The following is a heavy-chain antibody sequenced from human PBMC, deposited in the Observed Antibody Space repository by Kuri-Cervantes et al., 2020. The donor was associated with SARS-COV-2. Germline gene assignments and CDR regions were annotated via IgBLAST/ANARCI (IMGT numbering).Heavy chain of an antibody. Sequence: GSLRLSCTVSGGSISSSSYYWGWIRQPPGKGLEWIGSIYYSGSTYYNPSLKSRVTISVDTSKNQFSLKLSSVTAADTAVYYCARHGYSYGSLGYWGQGTLVTSPQ. CDR3: ARHGYSYGSLGY. CDR1: GGSISSSSYY. J-gene: IGHJ4*02. V-gene: IGHV4-39*01. D-gene: IGHD5-18*01. CDR2: IYYSGST.